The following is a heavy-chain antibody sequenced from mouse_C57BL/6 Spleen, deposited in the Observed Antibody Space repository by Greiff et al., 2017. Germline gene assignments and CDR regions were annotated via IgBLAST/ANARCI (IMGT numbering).Heavy chain of an antibody. CDR2: IYPGDGDT. Sequence: QVQLQQSGAELVKPGASVKISCKASGYAFSSYWMNWVKQRPGKGLEWIGQIYPGDGDTNYNGKFKGKAKLTADKSASTAYMQLSSLTSEDSAVYYCARGDYGSREGYFDVWGTGTTVTVSS. CDR3: ARGDYGSREGYFDV. D-gene: IGHD1-1*01. V-gene: IGHV1-80*01. CDR1: GYAFSSYW. J-gene: IGHJ1*03.